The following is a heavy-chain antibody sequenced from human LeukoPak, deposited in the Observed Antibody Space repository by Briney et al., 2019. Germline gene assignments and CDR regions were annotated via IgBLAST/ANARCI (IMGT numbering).Heavy chain of an antibody. V-gene: IGHV1-69*04. CDR2: IIPILGIA. CDR3: ATTQVYYYGMDV. Sequence: SVKVSCEASGGTFSSYAISWVRQAPGQGLEWMGRIIPILGIANYAQKFQGRVTITADKPTSTAYMELSSLRSEDTAVYYCATTQVYYYGMDVWGQGTTVTVSS. J-gene: IGHJ6*02. CDR1: GGTFSSYA.